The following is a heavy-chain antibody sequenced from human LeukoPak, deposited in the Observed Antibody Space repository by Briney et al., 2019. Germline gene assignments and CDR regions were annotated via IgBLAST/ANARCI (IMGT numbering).Heavy chain of an antibody. CDR1: GFTHSSYW. J-gene: IGHJ5*02. Sequence: PGGSLSLSCGVSGFTHSSYWMIWVRQARGGALVCVANIKQDGSEKYYVDSVKGRFTISRDNAKNSLYLQMTSLRAEDTAVYYCARTPVSYYYDSSGYYPFDPWGQGTLVTVSS. CDR3: ARTPVSYYYDSSGYYPFDP. V-gene: IGHV3-7*03. CDR2: IKQDGSEK. D-gene: IGHD3-22*01.